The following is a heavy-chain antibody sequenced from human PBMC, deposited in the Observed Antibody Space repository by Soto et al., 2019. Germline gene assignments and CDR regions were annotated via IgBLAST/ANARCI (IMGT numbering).Heavy chain of an antibody. D-gene: IGHD3-3*01. J-gene: IGHJ4*02. CDR3: AKKVTIYAVDPADY. CDR2: MSGSGDDA. Sequence: GGSLRLSCAASGFTFSNYGMSWVRQAPGKGLEWVSVMSGSGDDAYYADSVKGRFTISRDNTKNTLYLQMNSLRAEDTAVYFCAKKVTIYAVDPADYWGQGTQVTVSS. CDR1: GFTFSNYG. V-gene: IGHV3-23*01.